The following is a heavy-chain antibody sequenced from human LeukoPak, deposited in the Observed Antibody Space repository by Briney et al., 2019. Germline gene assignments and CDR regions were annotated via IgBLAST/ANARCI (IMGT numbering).Heavy chain of an antibody. CDR3: AQSYSVTPGPESYYYFYVDV. V-gene: IGHV6-1*01. CDR1: GDSVSSNSAA. D-gene: IGHD5/OR15-5a*01. CDR2: TYYRSKWYY. Sequence: SQTLSLTCAISGDSVSSNSAAWKWIRQSPSRGLEWLGRTYYRSKWYYDYATSVKGRITINPDTSKNQFSLQLSSVTSEDTAVYYCAQSYSVTPGPESYYYFYVDVWGKGTTITVSS. J-gene: IGHJ6*03.